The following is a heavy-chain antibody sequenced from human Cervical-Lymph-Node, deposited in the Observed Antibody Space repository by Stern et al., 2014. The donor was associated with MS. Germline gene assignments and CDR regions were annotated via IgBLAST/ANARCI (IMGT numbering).Heavy chain of an antibody. CDR2: INAGNGNT. CDR1: GYTFTSYA. J-gene: IGHJ4*02. CDR3: ARAAAGYYFDY. D-gene: IGHD6-13*01. V-gene: IGHV1-3*01. Sequence: QVQLVQSGAEVKKPGASVKVSCKASGYTFTSYAMHWVRQAPGQRREWMGWINAGNGNTKYSQKFQGRVTITRDTSASTAYMELSSLRSEDTAVYYCARAAAGYYFDYWGQGTLVTVSS.